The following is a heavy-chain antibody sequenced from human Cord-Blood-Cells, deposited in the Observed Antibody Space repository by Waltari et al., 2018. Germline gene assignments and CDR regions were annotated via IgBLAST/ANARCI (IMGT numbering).Heavy chain of an antibody. V-gene: IGHV1-24*01. CDR3: ATWRGYSYGNDAFDI. J-gene: IGHJ3*02. Sequence: QVQLVQSGAEVKKPGASVTVSCKVSGYTLTALSIHLLRQAPGKGLEWMGGFDPEDGETIYAQKFQGRVTMTEDTSTDTAYMELSSLRSGDTAVYYCATWRGYSYGNDAFDIWGQGTMVTVSS. CDR2: FDPEDGET. D-gene: IGHD5-18*01. CDR1: GYTLTALS.